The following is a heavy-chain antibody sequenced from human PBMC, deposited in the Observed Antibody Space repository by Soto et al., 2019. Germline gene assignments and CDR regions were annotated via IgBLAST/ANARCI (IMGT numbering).Heavy chain of an antibody. V-gene: IGHV3-23*01. CDR3: ARSEMTYNWND. J-gene: IGHJ4*02. D-gene: IGHD1-1*01. Sequence: EVQLLESGGDLVQPGGSLRLACAASGFTFRGDAMSWVRQAPGKGLEWVSSISGSGEMTHYAESVKGRFTISRDNSKNTLYRQRESLRAEDTALYYCARSEMTYNWNDWGQGTLVTVSS. CDR2: ISGSGEMT. CDR1: GFTFRGDA.